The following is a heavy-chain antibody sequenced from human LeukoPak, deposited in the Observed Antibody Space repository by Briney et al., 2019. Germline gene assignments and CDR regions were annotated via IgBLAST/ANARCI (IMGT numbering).Heavy chain of an antibody. Sequence: PGGSLRLSCSASGFIFYSYAMHWVRQAPGRGLEYDAAITSSGSSTFHANSVKGRFTISRDNSKNTLYLQMGSLRPEDMAVYFCTRGPGYDYVWGTYRADYWGQGTLVTVSS. CDR3: TRGPGYDYVWGTYRADY. CDR1: GFIFYSYA. V-gene: IGHV3-64*01. D-gene: IGHD3-16*02. CDR2: ITSSGSST. J-gene: IGHJ4*02.